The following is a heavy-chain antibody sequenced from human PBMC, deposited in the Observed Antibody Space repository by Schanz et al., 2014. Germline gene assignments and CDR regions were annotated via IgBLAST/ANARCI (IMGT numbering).Heavy chain of an antibody. V-gene: IGHV3-48*01. D-gene: IGHD3-10*01. CDR1: GFTLSSYW. CDR2: ISSGSSYA. J-gene: IGHJ4*02. CDR3: ARANYRRKINFDY. Sequence: EVKLVESGGGAVRPGGSLRLSCAASGFTLSSYWMHWVRQVPGKGLEWVSDISSGSSYANYADSVKGRFTISRDNSKNTLYLQMNSLRAEDTAVYYCARANYRRKINFDYWGRGTLVTVSS.